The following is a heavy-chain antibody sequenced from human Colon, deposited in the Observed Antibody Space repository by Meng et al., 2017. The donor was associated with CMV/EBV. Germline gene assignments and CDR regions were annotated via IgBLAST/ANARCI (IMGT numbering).Heavy chain of an antibody. CDR1: GYTFTGYY. V-gene: IGHV1-2*02. Sequence: ASVKVSCKASGYTFTGYYLHWVRQAPGQGLEWMGRINPFSGATSYEQKFLGRVIMTTDSSITTSHMELRILTSDDSAVYYCARDREFAMDVWGQGTTVTVSS. CDR2: INPFSGAT. CDR3: ARDREFAMDV. J-gene: IGHJ6*02.